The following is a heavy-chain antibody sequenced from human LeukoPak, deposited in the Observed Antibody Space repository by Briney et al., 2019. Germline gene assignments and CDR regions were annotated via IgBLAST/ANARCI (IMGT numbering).Heavy chain of an antibody. Sequence: GGSLRLSCAASGFTFSSYSMNWVRQAPGKGLEWVSSISSSSSYIYYAGSVKGRFTISRDNAKNSLYLQMNSLRAEDTAVYYCARSRPYCSSTSCFSPPADYWGQGTLVTVSS. CDR2: ISSSSSYI. CDR3: ARSRPYCSSTSCFSPPADY. D-gene: IGHD2-2*01. CDR1: GFTFSSYS. V-gene: IGHV3-21*01. J-gene: IGHJ4*02.